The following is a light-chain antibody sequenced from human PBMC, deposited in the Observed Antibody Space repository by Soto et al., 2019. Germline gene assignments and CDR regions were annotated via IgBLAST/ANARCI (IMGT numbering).Light chain of an antibody. J-gene: IGKJ4*01. CDR3: QKYNSVPLT. V-gene: IGKV1-27*01. CDR2: AAS. Sequence: DIQMTQSPSSLSASVGDRVTITCRASQGISTYLAWYQQKPGKVPKLLIYAASTLQSGVPSRFSGSGSGTVFTLTISSLQPEDVATYYCQKYNSVPLTFVGGTKVEIK. CDR1: QGISTY.